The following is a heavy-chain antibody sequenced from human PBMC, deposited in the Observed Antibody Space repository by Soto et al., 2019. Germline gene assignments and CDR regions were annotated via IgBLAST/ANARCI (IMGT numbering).Heavy chain of an antibody. D-gene: IGHD6-6*01. Sequence: GGSLRLSCTASGFTFGDYAMSWFRQAPGKGLEWVGFIRSKAYGGTTEYAASVKGRFTISRDDSKNIAYLQMNSLKTQDTAVYYCTRVGSTYSRFDYWGQGTLGNGSP. J-gene: IGHJ4*02. V-gene: IGHV3-49*03. CDR2: IRSKAYGGTT. CDR1: GFTFGDYA. CDR3: TRVGSTYSRFDY.